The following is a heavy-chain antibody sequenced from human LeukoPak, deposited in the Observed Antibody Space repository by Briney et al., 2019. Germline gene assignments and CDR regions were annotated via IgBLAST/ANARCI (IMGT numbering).Heavy chain of an antibody. Sequence: GGSLRLSCAASGFTFSTYAMSWVRQAPGKGLQWVSVISGSGDTRYYADSVKDRFTISRDNSKNTLYLQMNSLRAEDTAVYYCARTFYVWGSYRENQPFDYWGQGTLVTVSS. CDR2: ISGSGDTR. D-gene: IGHD3-16*02. V-gene: IGHV3-23*01. CDR3: ARTFYVWGSYRENQPFDY. CDR1: GFTFSTYA. J-gene: IGHJ4*02.